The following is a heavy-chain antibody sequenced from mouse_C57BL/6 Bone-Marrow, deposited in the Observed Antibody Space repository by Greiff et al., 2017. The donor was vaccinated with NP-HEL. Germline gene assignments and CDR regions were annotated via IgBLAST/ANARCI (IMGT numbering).Heavy chain of an antibody. D-gene: IGHD1-1*01. CDR2: IYPGDGAT. V-gene: IGHV1-80*01. Sequence: QVQLQQSGAELVKPGASVKISCKASGYAFSSYWMNWVKQRPGKGLEWIGQIYPGDGATNYNGKFKGKATLTADKSSSTAYMQLSSLTSEDSAVYFCARGYYYGSDYFDYWGQGTTLTVSS. J-gene: IGHJ2*01. CDR3: ARGYYYGSDYFDY. CDR1: GYAFSSYW.